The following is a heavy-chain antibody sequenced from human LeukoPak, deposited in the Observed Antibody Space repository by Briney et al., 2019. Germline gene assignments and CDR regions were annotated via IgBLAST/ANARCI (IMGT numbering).Heavy chain of an antibody. D-gene: IGHD3-10*01. CDR1: GDSISSYY. CDR2: MYYSGST. J-gene: IGHJ3*02. CDR3: ATYSGSGSSPRRAFDI. Sequence: SETLSLTCTVSGDSISSYYWSWIRQPPGKGLEWIGYMYYSGSTSYNPSLKSRVTISVDTSKNQLSLSLNSVTAADTAVYYCATYSGSGSSPRRAFDIWGQGTMVTASS. V-gene: IGHV4-59*01.